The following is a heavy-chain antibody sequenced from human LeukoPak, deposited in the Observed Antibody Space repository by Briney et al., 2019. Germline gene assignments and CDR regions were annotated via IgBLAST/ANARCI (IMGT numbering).Heavy chain of an antibody. J-gene: IGHJ4*02. CDR1: GDSSRSSDSY. V-gene: IGHV4-39*01. CDR2: LYYSGSS. D-gene: IGHD3-16*01. CDR3: VLMAGY. Sequence: SETLSLTCTVSGDSSRSSDSYRGWIRQPPGKGLEWIGSLYYSGSSYYNPSLKSRVTISADTSKNQFSLKLTSVTAADTAVYCCVLMAGYWSQGTLVTVSS.